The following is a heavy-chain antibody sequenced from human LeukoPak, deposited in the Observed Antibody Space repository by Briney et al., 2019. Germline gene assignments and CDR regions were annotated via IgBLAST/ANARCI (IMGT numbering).Heavy chain of an antibody. CDR1: GGSISSYY. Sequence: MASETLSLTCTVSGGSISSYYWSWIRQPPGKGLEWIGYIYYSGSTNYNPSLKSRVTISVDTSKNQFSLKLGSVTAADTAVYYCARVRGAFDIWGQGTMVTVSS. J-gene: IGHJ3*02. CDR2: IYYSGST. CDR3: ARVRGAFDI. V-gene: IGHV4-59*01.